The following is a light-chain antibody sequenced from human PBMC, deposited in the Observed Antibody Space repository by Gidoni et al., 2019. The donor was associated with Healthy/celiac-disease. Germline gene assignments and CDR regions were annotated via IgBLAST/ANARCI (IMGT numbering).Light chain of an antibody. Sequence: DIVMTQSPDSLAVSLGERATINCKSSQSVLYSPNNKNYLAWYQQKPGQPPKLLIYWASTRESGVPDRFSGSGSGTDFTLTISSLQAEDVAVYYCQQYYSTPRTFGHGTKVDIK. CDR3: QQYYSTPRT. J-gene: IGKJ3*01. V-gene: IGKV4-1*01. CDR1: QSVLYSPNNKNY. CDR2: WAS.